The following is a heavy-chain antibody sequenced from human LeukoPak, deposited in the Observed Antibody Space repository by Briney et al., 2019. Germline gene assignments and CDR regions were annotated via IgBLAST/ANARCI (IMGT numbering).Heavy chain of an antibody. Sequence: GGSLRLSCAASGFTFSSYGMHWVRQAPGKGLEWVAFIRYDGSNKYYADSVKGRFTISRDNSKNTLCLQMNSLRAEDTAVYYCAKESQRYCSSTSCYSFTYWGQGTLVTVSS. CDR3: AKESQRYCSSTSCYSFTY. V-gene: IGHV3-30*02. CDR1: GFTFSSYG. J-gene: IGHJ4*02. CDR2: IRYDGSNK. D-gene: IGHD2-2*01.